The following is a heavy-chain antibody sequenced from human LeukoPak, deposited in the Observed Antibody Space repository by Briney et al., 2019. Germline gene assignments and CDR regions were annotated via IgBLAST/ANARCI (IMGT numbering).Heavy chain of an antibody. Sequence: ASVKVSCKASGYTFTDYYMHWVRQAPGQGLEWMGWINPNSGSTNYAQKFQGRVTMTRDTSISTAYMELNRLRSDDTAVYYCARGPELDYWGEGTLVTVSS. J-gene: IGHJ4*02. CDR3: ARGPELDY. V-gene: IGHV1-2*02. CDR2: INPNSGST. CDR1: GYTFTDYY.